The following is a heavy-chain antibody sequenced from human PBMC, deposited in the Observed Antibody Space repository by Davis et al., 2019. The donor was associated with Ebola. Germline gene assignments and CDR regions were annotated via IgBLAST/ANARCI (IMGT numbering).Heavy chain of an antibody. D-gene: IGHD1-26*01. CDR3: AREERLLNYFDY. V-gene: IGHV1-69*13. Sequence: AASVKVSCKASGYTFTSYGISWVRQAPGQGLEWMGGIIPIFGTANYAQKFQGRVTITADESTSTAYMELSSLRSEDTAVYYCAREERLLNYFDYWGQGTLVTVSS. CDR2: IIPIFGTA. CDR1: GYTFTSYG. J-gene: IGHJ4*02.